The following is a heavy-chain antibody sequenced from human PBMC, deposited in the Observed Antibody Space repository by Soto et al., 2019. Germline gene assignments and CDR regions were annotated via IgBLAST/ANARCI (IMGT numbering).Heavy chain of an antibody. J-gene: IGHJ4*02. Sequence: ASVKVSCKASGYTFTAYFMHRVRQAPGQGLEWIGIVNPRGGSTNYAQKFQGRVGMTWDTSTSTVYMYLSSLRSDDTAVYFCARAPFSSSSFFFDYWGQGTRVTVSS. CDR2: VNPRGGST. D-gene: IGHD6-6*01. CDR1: GYTFTAYF. CDR3: ARAPFSSSSFFFDY. V-gene: IGHV1-46*01.